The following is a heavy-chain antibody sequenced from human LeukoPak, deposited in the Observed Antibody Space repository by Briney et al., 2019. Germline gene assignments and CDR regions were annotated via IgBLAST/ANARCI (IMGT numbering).Heavy chain of an antibody. CDR3: ARVNLRGSNYNWFDP. CDR2: ITPVIDTA. Sequence: SVKVSSKTSGGTFLSHTFSWVRQAPGQGLEWMGKITPVIDTANYAQTFQGRVSIYADKSTTTVYMDLSGLRPDDTAVYYCARVNLRGSNYNWFDPWGQGTRVTVSS. CDR1: GGTFLSHT. V-gene: IGHV1-69*08. J-gene: IGHJ5*02. D-gene: IGHD3-10*01.